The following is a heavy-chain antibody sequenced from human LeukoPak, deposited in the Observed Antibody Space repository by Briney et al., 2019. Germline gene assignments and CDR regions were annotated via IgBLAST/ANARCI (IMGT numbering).Heavy chain of an antibody. V-gene: IGHV1-46*01. D-gene: IGHD3-10*01. Sequence: ASVKVSCKASGYTFTSYAMNWVRQAPGQGLEWMGIINPSGGSTSYAQKFQGRVTMTRDMSTSTVYMELSSLRSEDTAVYYCASYYGSGFQHWGQGTLVTVSS. J-gene: IGHJ1*01. CDR1: GYTFTSYA. CDR2: INPSGGST. CDR3: ASYYGSGFQH.